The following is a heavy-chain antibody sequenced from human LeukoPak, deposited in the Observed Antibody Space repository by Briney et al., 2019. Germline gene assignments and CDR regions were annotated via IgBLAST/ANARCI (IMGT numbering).Heavy chain of an antibody. V-gene: IGHV1-69*05. J-gene: IGHJ6*03. Sequence: SVKVSCKASGGTFSSYAISWVRQAPGQGLEWMGGIIPIFGTANYAQKFQGRVTITTDESTSTAYMELSSLRSEDTAVYYCARGSPDYSNYYYYYYMDVWGKGTTVTVSS. CDR3: ARGSPDYSNYYYYYYMDV. CDR2: IIPIFGTA. D-gene: IGHD4-11*01. CDR1: GGTFSSYA.